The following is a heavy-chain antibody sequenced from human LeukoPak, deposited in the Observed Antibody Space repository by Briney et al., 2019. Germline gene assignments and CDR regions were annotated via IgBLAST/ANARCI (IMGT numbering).Heavy chain of an antibody. CDR3: ARGLYGSGSYPTYFDY. D-gene: IGHD3-10*01. J-gene: IGHJ4*02. CDR1: GFTFSSYG. CDR2: IRYDGSNK. Sequence: GGSLRLSCAASGFTFSSYGMHWVRQAPGKGLEWVAFIRYDGSNKYYADSVKGRFTISRDNSKNTLYLQMNSLRAEDTAVYYCARGLYGSGSYPTYFDYWGQGTLVTVSS. V-gene: IGHV3-30*02.